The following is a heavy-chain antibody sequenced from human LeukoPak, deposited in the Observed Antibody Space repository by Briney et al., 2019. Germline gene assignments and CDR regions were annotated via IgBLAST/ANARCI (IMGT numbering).Heavy chain of an antibody. D-gene: IGHD3-10*01. CDR1: GGSLSSYY. Sequence: SETLSLTCTVSGGSLSSYYWSWIRQPPGKGLEWIGYIYYSGSTNYNPSLTSRVTISVDTSKNQFSLKLSSVTAADTAVYYCAVGGTYGSGSYYYYYGMDVWGKGTTVTVSS. V-gene: IGHV4-59*01. CDR2: IYYSGST. CDR3: AVGGTYGSGSYYYYYGMDV. J-gene: IGHJ6*04.